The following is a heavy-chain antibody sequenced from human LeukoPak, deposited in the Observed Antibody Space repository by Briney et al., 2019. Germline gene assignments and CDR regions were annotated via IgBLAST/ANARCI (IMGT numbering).Heavy chain of an antibody. CDR2: ISSSSSYI. CDR1: GFSFSIYS. V-gene: IGHV3-21*01. Sequence: GGSLRLSCAASGFSFSIYSMNWVRQAPGKGLEWVSSISSSSSYIYYADSVKGRFTISRDNAKNSLYLQMNSLRAEDTAVYYCARGVLINNFDYWGQGTLVTVSS. J-gene: IGHJ4*02. CDR3: ARGVLINNFDY. D-gene: IGHD2-8*01.